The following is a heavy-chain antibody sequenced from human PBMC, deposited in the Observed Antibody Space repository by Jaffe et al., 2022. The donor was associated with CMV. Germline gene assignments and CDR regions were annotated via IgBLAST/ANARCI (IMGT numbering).Heavy chain of an antibody. CDR2: IYYSGTT. Sequence: QVQLQESGPGVVKPAQTLSLTCTVSGGSISSGGYYWTWVRQHPGKGLEWVGYIYYSGTTDYNPSLKSRVIISIDTSKNQFSLNLRSVTAADTAFYYCARAGGYGEYFFDYWGQGTLVTVSA. CDR3: ARAGGYGEYFFDY. V-gene: IGHV4-31*03. CDR1: GGSISSGGYY. J-gene: IGHJ4*02. D-gene: IGHD4-17*01.